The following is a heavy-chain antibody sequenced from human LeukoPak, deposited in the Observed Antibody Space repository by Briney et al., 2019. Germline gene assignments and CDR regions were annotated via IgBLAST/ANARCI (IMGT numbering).Heavy chain of an antibody. V-gene: IGHV3-30*18. CDR1: GFTFSDCG. D-gene: IGHD3-10*01. CDR2: ISTDGSDK. J-gene: IGHJ5*02. Sequence: PGRSLRLSCAASGFTFSDCGMQWVRQAPGKGLEWVALISTDGSDKDYADSVKGRFTLSRDNSKNTLYLQMNSLRVEDTAVYYCAKDGTRSWFGEATWGQGTLVTVSS. CDR3: AKDGTRSWFGEAT.